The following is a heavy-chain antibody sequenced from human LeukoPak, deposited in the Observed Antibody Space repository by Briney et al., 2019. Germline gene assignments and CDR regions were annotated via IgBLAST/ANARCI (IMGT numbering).Heavy chain of an antibody. CDR2: INHSGST. CDR3: AGYEWELRDWFDP. CDR1: GGSFSGYY. Sequence: SSETVSLPCAVYGGSFSGYYWSWIRQPPGKGLEWIGEINHSGSTNYNPSLKSRVTISVDTSKNQFSLKLSSVTAADTAVYYCAGYEWELRDWFDPWGQGTLVTVSS. J-gene: IGHJ5*02. V-gene: IGHV4-34*01. D-gene: IGHD1-26*01.